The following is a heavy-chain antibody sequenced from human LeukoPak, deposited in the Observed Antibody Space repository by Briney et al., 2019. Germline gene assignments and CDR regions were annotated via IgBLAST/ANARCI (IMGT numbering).Heavy chain of an antibody. V-gene: IGHV3-48*01. CDR2: ISSSSSTI. CDR1: GFTFSSYS. J-gene: IGHJ5*02. CDR3: ATSPTSGLWFGEFWSGNWFDP. D-gene: IGHD3-10*01. Sequence: PGGSLRLSCAASGFTFSSYSMNWVRQAPGKGLEWVSYISSSSSTIYYADSVKGRFTISRDNAKNSLYLQMNSLRAEDTAVYYCATSPTSGLWFGEFWSGNWFDPWGQGTLVTVSS.